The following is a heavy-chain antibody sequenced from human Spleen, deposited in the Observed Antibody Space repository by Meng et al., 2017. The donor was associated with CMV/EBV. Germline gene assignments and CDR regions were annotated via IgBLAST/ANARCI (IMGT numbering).Heavy chain of an antibody. V-gene: IGHV3-11*01. J-gene: IGHJ4*02. CDR2: ISSSGSTI. Sequence: GESLKISCAASGFTFSDYYMSWIRQAPGKGLEWVSYISSSGSTIYYADSVKGRFTISRDNAKNSLYLQMNSLRAEDTAVYYCAKAIEARPAGHFDYWGQGTLVTVSS. D-gene: IGHD6-6*01. CDR3: AKAIEARPAGHFDY. CDR1: GFTFSDYY.